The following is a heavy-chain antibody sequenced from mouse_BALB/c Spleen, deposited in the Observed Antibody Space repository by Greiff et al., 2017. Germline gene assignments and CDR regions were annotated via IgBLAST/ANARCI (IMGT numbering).Heavy chain of an antibody. D-gene: IGHD2-14*01. CDR2: INSNGGST. Sequence: EVMLVESGGGLVQPGGSLKLSCAASGFTFSSYGMSWVRQTPDKRLELVATINSNGGSTYYPDSVKGRFTISRDNAKNTLYLQMSSLKSEDTAMYYCAREKGYYRYDELDYWGQGTTLTVSS. CDR1: GFTFSSYG. CDR3: AREKGYYRYDELDY. J-gene: IGHJ2*01. V-gene: IGHV5-6-3*01.